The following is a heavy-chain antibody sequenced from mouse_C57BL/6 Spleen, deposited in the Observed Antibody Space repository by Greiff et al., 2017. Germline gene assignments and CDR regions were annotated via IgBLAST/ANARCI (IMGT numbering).Heavy chain of an antibody. D-gene: IGHD1-1*01. V-gene: IGHV5-4*01. CDR1: GFTFSSYA. CDR3: AREAYGTNYFDY. CDR2: ISDGGSYT. Sequence: DVMLVESGGGLVKPGGSLKLSCAASGFTFSSYAMSWVRQTPEKRLEWVATISDGGSYTYYPDNVKGRFTISRDNAKNNLYLQMSHLKSEDTAMYYCAREAYGTNYFDYWGQGTTRTVSS. J-gene: IGHJ2*01.